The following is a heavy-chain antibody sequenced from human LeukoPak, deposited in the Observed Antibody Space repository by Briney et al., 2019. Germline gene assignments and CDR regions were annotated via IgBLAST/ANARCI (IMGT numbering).Heavy chain of an antibody. D-gene: IGHD1-14*01. CDR2: IYYSGST. CDR3: AREPGETDEGFEY. J-gene: IGHJ4*02. Sequence: SETLTLICTVSGGSISRYYWSWIRQPPGKGLEWIGYIYYSGSTNYNPSLKSRVTISVDTSKNQFSLKMTSVTAAATAVYYCAREPGETDEGFEYWGQGTLLTVSS. CDR1: GGSISRYY. V-gene: IGHV4-59*01.